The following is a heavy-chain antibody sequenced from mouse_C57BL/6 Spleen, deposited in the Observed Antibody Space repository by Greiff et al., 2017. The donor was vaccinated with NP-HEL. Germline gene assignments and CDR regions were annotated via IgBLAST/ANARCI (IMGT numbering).Heavy chain of an antibody. V-gene: IGHV5-4*01. CDR1: GFTFSSYA. J-gene: IGHJ4*01. CDR3: ARDRGEYYAMDY. D-gene: IGHD3-1*01. CDR2: ISDGGSYT. Sequence: EVMLVESGGGLVKPGGSLKLSCAASGFTFSSYAMSWVRQTPEKRLEWVATISDGGSYTYYPDNVKGRFTISRDNAKNNLYLQMSHLKSEDTAMYYCARDRGEYYAMDYWGQGTSVTVSS.